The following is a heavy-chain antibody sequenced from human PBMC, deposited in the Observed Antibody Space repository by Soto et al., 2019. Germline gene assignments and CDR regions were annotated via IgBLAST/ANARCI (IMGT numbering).Heavy chain of an antibody. Sequence: QVQLVESGGGVVQPGRSLRLSCAASGFTFSSYGMHWVRQAPGKGLEWVAVISYDGSNKYYADSVKGRFTISRDNSKNTLYLQMNSLRAEDTAVYYCAKEGQWEPEGRWGPTFDYWGQGTLVTVSS. CDR3: AKEGQWEPEGRWGPTFDY. D-gene: IGHD1-26*01. J-gene: IGHJ4*02. V-gene: IGHV3-30*18. CDR1: GFTFSSYG. CDR2: ISYDGSNK.